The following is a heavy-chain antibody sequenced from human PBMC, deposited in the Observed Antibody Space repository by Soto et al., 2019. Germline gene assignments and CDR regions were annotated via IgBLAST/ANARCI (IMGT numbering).Heavy chain of an antibody. V-gene: IGHV3-23*01. Sequence: EVQLLESGGGLVQPGGSLRLSCAASGFTFSSYAMSWVRQAPGKGLEWVSAMSGSGGSTYYADSVKGRFTISRDNSKNTLYLQMNSLRAEDTAVYYCAKSSNYYYYGMDVWGQGTTVTVSS. CDR1: GFTFSSYA. CDR3: AKSSNYYYYGMDV. D-gene: IGHD2-2*01. J-gene: IGHJ6*02. CDR2: MSGSGGST.